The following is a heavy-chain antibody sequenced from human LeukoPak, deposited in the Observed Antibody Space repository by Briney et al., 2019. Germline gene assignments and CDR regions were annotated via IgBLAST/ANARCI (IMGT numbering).Heavy chain of an antibody. V-gene: IGHV1-2*02. CDR3: ARDAYSSGGVGGYFDY. CDR2: INPNSGGT. D-gene: IGHD6-19*01. CDR1: GYTFTGYY. J-gene: IGHJ4*02. Sequence: ASVKVSCKASGYTFTGYYMHWVRQAPGQGLEWMGWINPNSGGTNYAQKFQGRVTMTRDTSISTAYMELSRLRSDDTAVCYCARDAYSSGGVGGYFDYWGQGTLVTVSS.